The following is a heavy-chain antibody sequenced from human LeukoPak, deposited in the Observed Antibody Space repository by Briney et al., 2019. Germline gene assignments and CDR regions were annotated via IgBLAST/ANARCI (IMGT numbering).Heavy chain of an antibody. V-gene: IGHV4-4*02. D-gene: IGHD1-14*01. CDR3: ARDVEPKGYYGMDV. Sequence: PSETLSLTCDVSGDSISSSDWWSWVRQPPGKGLEWIGEIYHTGRTNYNPSLKSRVTILVDKSKNQISLNLSRVTAADTAVYYCARDVEPKGYYGMDVWGQGTTVTVSS. CDR1: GDSISSSDW. J-gene: IGHJ6*02. CDR2: IYHTGRT.